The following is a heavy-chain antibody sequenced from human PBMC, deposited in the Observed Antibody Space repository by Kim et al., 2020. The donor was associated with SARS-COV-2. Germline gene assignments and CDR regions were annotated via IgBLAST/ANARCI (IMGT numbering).Heavy chain of an antibody. V-gene: IGHV3-33*01. J-gene: IGHJ4*02. CDR2: IWYDGSNK. CDR3: ARDPHSNEIVVVTNGYYFDY. D-gene: IGHD3-22*01. CDR1: GFTFSSYG. Sequence: GGSLRLSCAASGFTFSSYGMHWVRQAPGKGLEWVAVIWYDGSNKYYADSVKGRFTISRDNSKNTLYLQMNSLRAEDTAVYYCARDPHSNEIVVVTNGYYFDYWGQGTLVTVSS.